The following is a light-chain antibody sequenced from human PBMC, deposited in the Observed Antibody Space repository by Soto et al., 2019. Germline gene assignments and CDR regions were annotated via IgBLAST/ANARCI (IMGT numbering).Light chain of an antibody. Sequence: DIVMTQSPLSLPVTPGEPASISCRSSQSLLYSNGYNYLDWYVQKPGQAPQLLIYLGSNRASGVPDRISGSGSGTDFTLKISRVEAEDVGVYYCMQALQSRTFGQGTKV. V-gene: IGKV2-28*01. CDR2: LGS. J-gene: IGKJ1*01. CDR1: QSLLYSNGYNY. CDR3: MQALQSRT.